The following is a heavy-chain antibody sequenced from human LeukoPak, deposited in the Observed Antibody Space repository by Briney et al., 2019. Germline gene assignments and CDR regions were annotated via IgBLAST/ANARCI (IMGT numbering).Heavy chain of an antibody. CDR3: ARAAMVRTGYFDY. CDR2: IYSGGST. Sequence: GGSLRLSCAASGFNFISYSMSWVRQAPGKGLEWVSVIYSGGSTYYADSVKGRFTISRDNSKNTLYLQMNSLRAEDTAVYYCARAAMVRTGYFDYWGQGTLVTVSS. CDR1: GFNFISYS. V-gene: IGHV3-53*01. D-gene: IGHD3-10*01. J-gene: IGHJ4*02.